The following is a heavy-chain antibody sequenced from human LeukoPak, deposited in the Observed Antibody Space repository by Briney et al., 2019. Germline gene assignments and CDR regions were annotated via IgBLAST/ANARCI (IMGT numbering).Heavy chain of an antibody. CDR2: ISYDRSNK. J-gene: IGHJ4*02. Sequence: GGSLRLSCAASGFTFSSYDMHWVRQAPGKGLEWVAVISYDRSNKYYADSVKGRFTISRDNSKNTLYLQMNSLRAEDTAVYYCAKSYYDFWSGYYQTFDYWGQGTLVTVSS. CDR1: GFTFSSYD. V-gene: IGHV3-30*18. D-gene: IGHD3-3*01. CDR3: AKSYYDFWSGYYQTFDY.